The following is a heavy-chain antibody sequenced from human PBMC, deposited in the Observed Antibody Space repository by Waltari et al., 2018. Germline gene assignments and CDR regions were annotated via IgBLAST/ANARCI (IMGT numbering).Heavy chain of an antibody. Sequence: QVQLQQWGAGLLKPSETLSLTCAVYGGSFSGYYWSWIRQPPGQGLEWIGEINHSGSTNYNPSLKSRVTISVDTSKNQFSLKLSSVTAADTAVYYCARALPRITIFGVVIIGNWFDPWGQGTLVTVSS. CDR3: ARALPRITIFGVVIIGNWFDP. J-gene: IGHJ5*02. D-gene: IGHD3-3*01. CDR2: INHSGST. V-gene: IGHV4-34*01. CDR1: GGSFSGYY.